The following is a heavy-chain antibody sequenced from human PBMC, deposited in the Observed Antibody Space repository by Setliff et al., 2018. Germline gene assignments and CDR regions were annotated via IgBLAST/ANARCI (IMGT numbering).Heavy chain of an antibody. V-gene: IGHV4-61*08. CDR3: ARLSWNGLRYYGLDV. CDR2: IQKSGST. J-gene: IGHJ6*02. Sequence: PSETLSLTCTVSGASVTSFDYYWSWIRQPPGKGLESIGYIQKSGSTNYNPSLMSRVSISVDTSKNQFSLKLRSVTAADTAVYYCARLSWNGLRYYGLDVWGQGTTVTVSS. CDR1: GASVTSFDYY. D-gene: IGHD3-3*01.